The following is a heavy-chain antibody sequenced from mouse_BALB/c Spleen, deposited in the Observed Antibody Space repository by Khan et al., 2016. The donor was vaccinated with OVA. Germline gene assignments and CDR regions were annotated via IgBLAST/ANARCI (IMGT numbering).Heavy chain of an antibody. J-gene: IGHJ4*01. CDR3: ARDGSRYNYAMDY. CDR2: ISSSGST. D-gene: IGHD2-3*01. Sequence: EVQLQESGPGLVKPSQSLSLTCTVTGYSITSDYAWNWIRQFPENKLEWMGYISSSGSTNYNPALKSRISITRDTSKNQFLLQLNSVTTEDTATYYCARDGSRYNYAMDYWGQGTSVTVSS. V-gene: IGHV3-2*02. CDR1: GYSITSDYA.